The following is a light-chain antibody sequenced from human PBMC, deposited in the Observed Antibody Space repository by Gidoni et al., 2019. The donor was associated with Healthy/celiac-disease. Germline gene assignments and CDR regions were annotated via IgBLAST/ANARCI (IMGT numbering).Light chain of an antibody. V-gene: IGLV1-47*01. J-gene: IGLJ3*02. Sequence: QSFLTPPPSASGTPGPRVTISFSGSSSNIGSNYVYWYQQLPGTAPKLLIYRNNQRPSGVPDRFSGSKSGTSASLAISGLRSEDEADYYCAAWDDSLSGGVFGGGTKLTVL. CDR1: SSNIGSNY. CDR2: RNN. CDR3: AAWDDSLSGGV.